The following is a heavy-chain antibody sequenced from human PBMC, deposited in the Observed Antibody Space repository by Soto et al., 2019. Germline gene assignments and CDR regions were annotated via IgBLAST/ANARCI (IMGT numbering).Heavy chain of an antibody. CDR2: IYYTGYT. J-gene: IGHJ2*01. Sequence: SETLSLTCTVSGGPISSSSYYWGWIRQAPGKGLEWLATIYYTGYTYHNPSLKSHVTISVDTSKNQFPLKLTSVTAADTALYYCARSAIATHWFFDLWGRGTLVTVSS. V-gene: IGHV4-39*01. CDR1: GGPISSSSYY. D-gene: IGHD5-18*01. CDR3: ARSAIATHWFFDL.